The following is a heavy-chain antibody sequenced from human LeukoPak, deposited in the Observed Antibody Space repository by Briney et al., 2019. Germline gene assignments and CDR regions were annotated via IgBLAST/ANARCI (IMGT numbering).Heavy chain of an antibody. Sequence: PGGSLRLSCAASGFTFSSYSMNWVRQAPGKGLEWVSSISSSSYIYYADSVKGRFTISRDNAKNSLYLQMNSLRAEDTAVYYCARDRGVPNFDYWGQGTLVTVSS. CDR2: ISSSSYI. CDR1: GFTFSSYS. D-gene: IGHD3-10*01. CDR3: ARDRGVPNFDY. J-gene: IGHJ4*02. V-gene: IGHV3-21*01.